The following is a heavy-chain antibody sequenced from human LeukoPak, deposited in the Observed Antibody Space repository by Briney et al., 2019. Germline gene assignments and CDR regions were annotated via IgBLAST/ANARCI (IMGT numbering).Heavy chain of an antibody. CDR3: ARYSSGWYAFDI. CDR2: IYTSGST. J-gene: IGHJ3*02. CDR1: GGSISSGGYS. D-gene: IGHD6-19*01. V-gene: IGHV4-61*02. Sequence: SSQTLSLTCAVSGGSISSGGYSWSWIRQPAGKGLEWIGRIYTSGSTNYNPSLKSRVTMSVDTSKNQFSLKLSSVTAADTAVYYCARYSSGWYAFDIWGQGTMVTVSS.